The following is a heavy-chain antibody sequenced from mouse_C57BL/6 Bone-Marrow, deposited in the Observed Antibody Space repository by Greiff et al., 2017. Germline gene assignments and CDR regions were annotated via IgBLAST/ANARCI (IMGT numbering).Heavy chain of an antibody. D-gene: IGHD1-1*01. CDR3: AITTVVARYIDV. CDR2: IYPGSGST. J-gene: IGHJ1*03. CDR1: GYTFTSSW. V-gene: IGHV1-55*01. Sequence: QVQLQQPGAALVKPGASVKMSCKASGYTFTSSWITWVKQRPGQGLEWIGDIYPGSGSTNYNEKFKSKATLTVDTSSSTAYMQRSSLTSEDSAVYYCAITTVVARYIDVWGTGTTVTVSS.